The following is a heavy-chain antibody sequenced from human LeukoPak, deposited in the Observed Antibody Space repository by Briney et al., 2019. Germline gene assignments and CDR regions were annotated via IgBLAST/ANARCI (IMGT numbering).Heavy chain of an antibody. Sequence: ASVKVSCKASGYTFTSYGISWVRQAPGQGLEWMGWISAYNGNTNYARKLQGRVTMTTDTSTSTAYMELRSLRSDDTAVYYCARVATDIVATIYFDYWGQGTLVTVSS. D-gene: IGHD5-12*01. V-gene: IGHV1-18*01. J-gene: IGHJ4*02. CDR2: ISAYNGNT. CDR1: GYTFTSYG. CDR3: ARVATDIVATIYFDY.